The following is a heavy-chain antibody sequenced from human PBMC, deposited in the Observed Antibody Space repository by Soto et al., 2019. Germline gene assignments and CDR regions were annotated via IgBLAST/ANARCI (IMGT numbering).Heavy chain of an antibody. Sequence: SETLXLTCTVSGGSISRGGYYWSWIRQKPGKGLEWIGYIYYSGSTYYNPSLKSRVTISVDTSRNQFSLKLSSVTAADTAVYYCASLXVEMATMMNFXYWGQGTLVXV. D-gene: IGHD5-12*01. J-gene: IGHJ4*02. V-gene: IGHV4-31*03. CDR3: ASLXVEMATMMNFXY. CDR1: GGSISRGGYY. CDR2: IYYSGST.